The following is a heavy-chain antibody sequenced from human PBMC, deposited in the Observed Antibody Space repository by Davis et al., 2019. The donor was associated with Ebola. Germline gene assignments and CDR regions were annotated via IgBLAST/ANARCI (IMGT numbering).Heavy chain of an antibody. J-gene: IGHJ4*02. V-gene: IGHV1-2*02. D-gene: IGHD6-13*01. CDR1: GYTFSDYY. CDR2: IHPKNGDT. CDR3: ARDGAYSSSWNYFDY. Sequence: ASVKVSCKASGYTFSDYYIHWVRQAPGQGLEWMGWIHPKNGDTNHAQKFQGRVTMTRDTSISTAYMELSRLRSEDTAVYYCARDGAYSSSWNYFDYWGQGTLVTVSS.